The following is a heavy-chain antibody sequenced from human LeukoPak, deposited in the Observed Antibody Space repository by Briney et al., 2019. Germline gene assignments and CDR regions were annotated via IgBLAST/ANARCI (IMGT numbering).Heavy chain of an antibody. CDR1: GFTFSSDS. CDR2: ISSSSSYI. CDR3: ARDGRHFGIVGGTMAY. V-gene: IGHV3-21*01. J-gene: IGHJ4*02. D-gene: IGHD1-26*01. Sequence: GGSLRLSCAASGFTFSSDSRSGVRQARGEGVEWGSSISSSSSYIYSAESVKGGFTISSDNTKTSLYLQMNSLRAEETAVYYCARDGRHFGIVGGTMAYWGQRTLVTVSS.